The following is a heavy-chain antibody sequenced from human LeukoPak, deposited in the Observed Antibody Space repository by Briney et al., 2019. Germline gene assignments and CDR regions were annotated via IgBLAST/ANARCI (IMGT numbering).Heavy chain of an antibody. J-gene: IGHJ5*02. D-gene: IGHD6-6*01. CDR2: FDPEDGET. CDR3: VGAPSQYNSPALSIWFDP. CDR1: GYTLTELS. Sequence: ASVKVSCKVSGYTLTELSMHWVRQAPGKGLEWMGGFDPEDGETIYAQKFQGRVTMTEDTSTDTAYMELSSLRSEDTAVYYCVGAPSQYNSPALSIWFDPWGQGTLVTVSS. V-gene: IGHV1-24*01.